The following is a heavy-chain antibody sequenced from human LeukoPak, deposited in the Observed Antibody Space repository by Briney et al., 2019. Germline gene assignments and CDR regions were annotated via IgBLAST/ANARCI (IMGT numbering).Heavy chain of an antibody. D-gene: IGHD6-25*01. J-gene: IGHJ3*02. V-gene: IGHV4-39*01. CDR2: IRYLGST. Sequence: SETLSLTCTVSRGSMSSGTYYWGWIRQPPGKGLEWIASIRYLGSTFYNPSLQSRVTVSVDTPKHQFSRKLSSVTAADTAVYYCARLKMDTLAARVYAFDIWGQGTMVTVSS. CDR1: RGSMSSGTYY. CDR3: ARLKMDTLAARVYAFDI.